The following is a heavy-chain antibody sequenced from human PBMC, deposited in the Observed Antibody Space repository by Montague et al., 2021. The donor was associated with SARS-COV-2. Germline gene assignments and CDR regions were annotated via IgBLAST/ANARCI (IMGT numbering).Heavy chain of an antibody. CDR2: IDWXDDK. CDR1: GFSLSTSGMC. CDR3: ARRRYGSGSYYLDY. Sequence: PALVKSTQTLTLTCTFSGFSLSTSGMCVSWIRQPPGKALEWLALIDWXDDKYYSTSLKTRLTISKDTSKNQVVLTMTNMDPVDTATYYCARRRYGSGSYYLDYWGQGTLVTVSS. V-gene: IGHV2-70*01. D-gene: IGHD3-10*01. J-gene: IGHJ4*02.